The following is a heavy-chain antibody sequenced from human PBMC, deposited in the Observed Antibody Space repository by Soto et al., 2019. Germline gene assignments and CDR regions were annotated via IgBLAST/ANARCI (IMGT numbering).Heavy chain of an antibody. Sequence: EVQLVESGGGLVQPGGSLRLSCAASGVTVSSDYMSWVRQAPRKGLEWVAVIYSGGTAYYTDSVKGRFTISRDDSENTLYLQMNSLRPEDTALFYCAKERMEQYQLLPFFDYWGQGTLVTVSS. CDR1: GVTVSSDY. D-gene: IGHD2-2*01. CDR2: IYSGGTA. CDR3: AKERMEQYQLLPFFDY. J-gene: IGHJ4*02. V-gene: IGHV3-66*02.